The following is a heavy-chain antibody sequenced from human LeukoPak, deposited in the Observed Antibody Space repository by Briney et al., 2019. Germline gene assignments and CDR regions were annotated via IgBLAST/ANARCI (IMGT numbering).Heavy chain of an antibody. D-gene: IGHD3-22*01. Sequence: GGSLRLSCAASGFTFSSYSMNWVRQVPGKELEWVSYISSSSSTIYDADSVKGRFTISRDNAKNSLYLQMNSLRAEDTAVYYCAKVLRNRDSSGYDAFDIWGQGTMVTVSS. V-gene: IGHV3-48*01. CDR3: AKVLRNRDSSGYDAFDI. CDR2: ISSSSSTI. CDR1: GFTFSSYS. J-gene: IGHJ3*02.